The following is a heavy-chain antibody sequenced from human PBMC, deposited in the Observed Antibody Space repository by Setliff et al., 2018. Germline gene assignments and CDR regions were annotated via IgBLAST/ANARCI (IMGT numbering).Heavy chain of an antibody. J-gene: IGHJ3*02. V-gene: IGHV5-51*01. CDR2: IYPGDSDT. D-gene: IGHD3-22*01. CDR3: ARGLSYYDSSGSLLAPYAFDI. CDR1: GYSFTSYW. Sequence: GESLKISCKGSGYSFTSYWIGWVRQMPGKGLEWMGIIYPGDSDTRYSPSFQGQVTISADKSISTAYLQWSSLKASDTAMYYCARGLSYYDSSGSLLAPYAFDIWGQGTMVTVSS.